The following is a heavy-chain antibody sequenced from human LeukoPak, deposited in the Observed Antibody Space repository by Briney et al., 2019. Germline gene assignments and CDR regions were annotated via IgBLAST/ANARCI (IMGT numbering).Heavy chain of an antibody. V-gene: IGHV3-21*01. CDR2: ISSSSSYI. Sequence: GGSMTLSCAVSGLTFSSYSMNWVRQAPGGGVEWVSSISSSSSYICYADSVKGRFTISRDNAKNTLYLQMNSLRAEDTAVYYCARETDPTDYWGQGTLVTVSS. CDR3: ARETDPTDY. J-gene: IGHJ4*02. CDR1: GLTFSSYS.